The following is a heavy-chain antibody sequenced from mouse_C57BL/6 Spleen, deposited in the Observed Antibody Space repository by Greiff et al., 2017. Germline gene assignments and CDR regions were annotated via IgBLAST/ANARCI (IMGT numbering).Heavy chain of an antibody. CDR3: TKGGYGNYVNYYAMDY. J-gene: IGHJ4*01. CDR1: GYTFTDYE. CDR2: IDPETGGT. D-gene: IGHD2-1*01. Sequence: VQLQQSGAELVRPGASVTLSCKASGYTFTDYEMHWVKQTPVHGLEWIGAIDPETGGTAYNQKFKGKAILTADKSSSTAYMELRSLTSEDSAVYYCTKGGYGNYVNYYAMDYWGQGTSVTVSS. V-gene: IGHV1-15*01.